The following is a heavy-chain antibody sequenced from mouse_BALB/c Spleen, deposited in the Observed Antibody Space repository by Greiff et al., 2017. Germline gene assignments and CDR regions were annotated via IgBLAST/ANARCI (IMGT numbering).Heavy chain of an antibody. J-gene: IGHJ3*01. Sequence: QVQLQQPGAELVKPGASVKLSCKASGYTFTSYWMHWVKQRPGQGLEWIGEINPNNGGTSYNQKFKGKATLTVDKSSSTAYMELRSLTSEDSAVYYCARWDYGNYVGFAYWGQGTLVTVSA. V-gene: IGHV1-53*01. CDR3: ARWDYGNYVGFAY. CDR1: GYTFTSYW. CDR2: INPNNGGT. D-gene: IGHD2-1*01.